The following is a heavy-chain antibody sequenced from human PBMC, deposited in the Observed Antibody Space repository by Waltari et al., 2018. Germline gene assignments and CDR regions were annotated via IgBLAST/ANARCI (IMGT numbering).Heavy chain of an antibody. CDR3: ARGPGGYSGFFDY. D-gene: IGHD5-12*01. V-gene: IGHV3-30*03. CDR1: GFSLGLYA. CDR2: ISFDGSNK. Sequence: QVQLVESGGGGVQPAGSLRLPCAASGFSLGLYAIYWVRQAPGKGLEWVSLISFDGSNKNHADSGRGRFTISRDSSKVYLEMNSLRPEDTAIYYCARGPGGYSGFFDYWGQGILVTVSS. J-gene: IGHJ4*02.